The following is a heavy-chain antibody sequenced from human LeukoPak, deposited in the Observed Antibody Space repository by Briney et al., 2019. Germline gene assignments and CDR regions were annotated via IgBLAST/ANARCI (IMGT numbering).Heavy chain of an antibody. V-gene: IGHV3-23*01. J-gene: IGHJ4*02. Sequence: GGSLRLSCAASGFTFSTFAMIWVRQPPGKGLEWASSIFPSGGEIHYADSVRGRFTISRDNSKSILSLQMNSLRAEDTAIYYCATYRQVLLPFESWGQGTLVTVSS. CDR3: ATYRQVLLPFES. CDR1: GFTFSTFA. D-gene: IGHD5-18*01. CDR2: IFPSGGEI.